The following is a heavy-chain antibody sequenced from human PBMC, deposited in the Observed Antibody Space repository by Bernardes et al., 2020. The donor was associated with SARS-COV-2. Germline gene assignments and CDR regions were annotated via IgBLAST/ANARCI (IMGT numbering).Heavy chain of an antibody. V-gene: IGHV4-59*01. CDR2: IYYSGST. Sequence: SETLSLTCTVSGGSISSYYWSWIRQPPGKGLEWIGYIYYSGSTNYNPSLKSRVTISVDTSKNQFSLKLSSVTAADTAVYYCAREGLGYCSGGSCYPMNWYFDLWGRGTLVTVSS. CDR3: AREGLGYCSGGSCYPMNWYFDL. D-gene: IGHD2-15*01. CDR1: GGSISSYY. J-gene: IGHJ2*01.